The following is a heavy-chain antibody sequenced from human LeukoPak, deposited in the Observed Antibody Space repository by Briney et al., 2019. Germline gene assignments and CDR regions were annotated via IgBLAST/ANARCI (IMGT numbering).Heavy chain of an antibody. Sequence: PSETLSLTCTVSGYSISTGYYWGWIRQPPGKGLEWIGSIYHSGTTYYNPSLKSRVTISVDTSKNQFSLKLSSVTAADTAVYYCARDSRDSSGSVFDYWGQGTLVTVSS. CDR2: IYHSGTT. D-gene: IGHD3-22*01. J-gene: IGHJ4*02. CDR1: GYSISTGYY. V-gene: IGHV4-38-2*02. CDR3: ARDSRDSSGSVFDY.